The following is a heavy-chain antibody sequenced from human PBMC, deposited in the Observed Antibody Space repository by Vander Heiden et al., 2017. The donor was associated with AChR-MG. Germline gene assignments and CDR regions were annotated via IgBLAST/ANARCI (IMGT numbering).Heavy chain of an antibody. V-gene: IGHV3-30*18. J-gene: IGHJ4*02. CDR3: AKGGLGATSTDFDY. Sequence: QVQLVESGGGVVQPGRSLRPSCAASGFTFSSYGMHWVRQAPGKGREWVAVISYDGSNKYYADSVKGRFTISRDNSKNTLYLQMNSLRAEDTAVYYCAKGGLGATSTDFDYWGQGTLVTVSS. CDR1: GFTFSSYG. D-gene: IGHD1-26*01. CDR2: ISYDGSNK.